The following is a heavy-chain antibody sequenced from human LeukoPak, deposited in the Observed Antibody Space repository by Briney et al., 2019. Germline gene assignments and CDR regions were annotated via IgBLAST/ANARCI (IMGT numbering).Heavy chain of an antibody. CDR2: ISNSSTYI. CDR1: GFTFSGYT. CDR3: ARWVCSSTSCYYFDY. V-gene: IGHV3-21*01. D-gene: IGHD2-2*01. Sequence: PGGSLRLSCAASGFTFSGYTMTWVRQAPGKGLEWVSSISNSSTYIYYADSVGGRFTISRDNVQNSLYLQMNSLGAEDTAVYYCARWVCSSTSCYYFDYWGQGTLVVVSS. J-gene: IGHJ4*02.